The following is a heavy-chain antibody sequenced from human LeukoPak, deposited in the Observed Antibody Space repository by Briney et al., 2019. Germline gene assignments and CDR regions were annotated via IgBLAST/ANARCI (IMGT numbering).Heavy chain of an antibody. D-gene: IGHD3-3*01. J-gene: IGHJ4*02. CDR2: ISSSSSYI. V-gene: IGHV3-21*01. Sequence: PGGSLRLSCAASGLTFSSYSMNWVRQAPGKGLEWVSSISSSSSYIYYADSVKGRFTISRDNAKNSLYLQMNSLRAEDTAVYYCARDRGDYDFWSGSTGFDYWGQGTLVTVSS. CDR1: GLTFSSYS. CDR3: ARDRGDYDFWSGSTGFDY.